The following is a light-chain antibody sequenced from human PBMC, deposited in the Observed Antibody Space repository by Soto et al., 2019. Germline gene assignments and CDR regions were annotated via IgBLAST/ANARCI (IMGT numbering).Light chain of an antibody. CDR1: SSDVGGYNY. CDR2: DVT. J-gene: IGLJ1*01. V-gene: IGLV2-14*03. CDR3: SSCTSSSTLV. Sequence: QSVLTQPASVSGSPGQSITISCTGTSSDVGGYNYVSWYQHHPGKAPKLMIYDVTTRPSGVSNRFSGAKSGNTASLTISGLQAEDEADYYCSSCTSSSTLVFGTGTKVTVL.